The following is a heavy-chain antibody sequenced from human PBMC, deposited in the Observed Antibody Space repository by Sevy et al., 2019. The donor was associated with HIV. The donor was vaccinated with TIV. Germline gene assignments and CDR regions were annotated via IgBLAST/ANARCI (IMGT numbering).Heavy chain of an antibody. CDR1: GYTFTGYH. V-gene: IGHV1-2*02. J-gene: IGHJ6*02. D-gene: IGHD2-2*01. CDR2: INPNSGGT. Sequence: ASVKVSCKASGYTFTGYHMHWVRQAPGQGLEWMGWINPNSGGTNYAQKFQGRVTMTRDTSISTAYMELSRLRSDDTAVYYCARDRCSSTSCFGYYYYGMDVWGQGTTVTVSS. CDR3: ARDRCSSTSCFGYYYYGMDV.